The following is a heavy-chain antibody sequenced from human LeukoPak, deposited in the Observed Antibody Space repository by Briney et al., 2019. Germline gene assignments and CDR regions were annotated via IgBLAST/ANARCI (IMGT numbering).Heavy chain of an antibody. J-gene: IGHJ4*02. D-gene: IGHD3-3*01. CDR2: ISYDGSNK. Sequence: PGGSLRLSCAASGFTFSSYAMRWVRQAPGKGLEWVAVISYDGSNKYYADSVKGRFTISRDNSKNTLYLQMNSLRAEDTAVYYCARGYDFWSGIDYWGQGTLVTVSS. V-gene: IGHV3-30-3*01. CDR3: ARGYDFWSGIDY. CDR1: GFTFSSYA.